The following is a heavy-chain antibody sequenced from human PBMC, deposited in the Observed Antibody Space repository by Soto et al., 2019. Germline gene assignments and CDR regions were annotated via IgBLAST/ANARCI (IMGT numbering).Heavy chain of an antibody. CDR2: IYHNGST. V-gene: IGHV4-30-2*01. CDR1: GGSISSGGYS. Sequence: TSETLSLTCAVSGGSISSGGYSWSWIRQPPGKGLEWIGYIYHNGSTYYNPSLKSRVTISVDRSKNQFSLKLSSVTAADTAVYYCARVPGPWGQGTLVTVSS. J-gene: IGHJ5*02. CDR3: ARVPGP.